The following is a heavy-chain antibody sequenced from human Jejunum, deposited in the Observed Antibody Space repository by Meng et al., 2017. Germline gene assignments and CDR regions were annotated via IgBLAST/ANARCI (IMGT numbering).Heavy chain of an antibody. D-gene: IGHD6-13*01. J-gene: IGHJ4*02. CDR2: VSAYNGNT. CDR1: GYMFTGHG. CDR3: TRGRISSNWDTFGY. V-gene: IGHV1-18*01. Sequence: QLVPSGPEVKKAGASVKVSCKASGYMFTGHGIIWVRQAPGLGPEWIGWVSAYNGNTKYAQKFQGRVTMTTDTSTTTAYMELRSLRSDDTAVYYCTRGRISSNWDTFGYWGQGTLVTVSS.